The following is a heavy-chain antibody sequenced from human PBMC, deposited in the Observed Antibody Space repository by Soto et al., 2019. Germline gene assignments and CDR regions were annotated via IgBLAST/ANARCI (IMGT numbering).Heavy chain of an antibody. V-gene: IGHV3-30-3*01. Sequence: QVQLVESGGGVVQPGRSLRLSCAASGFTFSSYAMHWVRQAPGKGLEWVAVISDDGSNKYYAASVKGLFTLSRDNSKNALYLQMNGLRAEDTVVYYCARDAPDSFYDSSGYFPAQYWGQGTLVTVSS. J-gene: IGHJ4*02. CDR1: GFTFSSYA. CDR2: ISDDGSNK. D-gene: IGHD3-22*01. CDR3: ARDAPDSFYDSSGYFPAQY.